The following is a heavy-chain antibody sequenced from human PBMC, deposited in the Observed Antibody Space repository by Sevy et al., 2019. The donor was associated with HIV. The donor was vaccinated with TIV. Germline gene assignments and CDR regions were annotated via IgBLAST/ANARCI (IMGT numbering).Heavy chain of an antibody. J-gene: IGHJ4*01. D-gene: IGHD3-16*01. Sequence: SETLSLTCTVSGGSISSDDYYWSWIRQPPGKGLEWIGYIFYSGSTYYNPSLKSRVTIPGGTSKNQFSLKLSSVTAADTAVYYCARSRARGGSLFFDYWGHGTLVTVSS. CDR1: GGSISSDDYY. CDR3: ARSRARGGSLFFDY. CDR2: IFYSGST. V-gene: IGHV4-30-4*01.